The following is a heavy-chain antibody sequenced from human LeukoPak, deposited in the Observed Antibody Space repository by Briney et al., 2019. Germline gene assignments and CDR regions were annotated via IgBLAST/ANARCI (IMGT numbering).Heavy chain of an antibody. Sequence: SETLSLTCTVSGGSISSYYWSWIRQPAGKGLEWIGRIYTSGSTNYNPSLKSRVTMSVDTSKNQFSLKLSSVTAADTAVYYCARAPSRGPRLYYMDVWGKGTTVTVSS. CDR1: GGSISSYY. CDR3: ARAPSRGPRLYYMDV. V-gene: IGHV4-4*07. CDR2: IYTSGST. D-gene: IGHD3-16*01. J-gene: IGHJ6*03.